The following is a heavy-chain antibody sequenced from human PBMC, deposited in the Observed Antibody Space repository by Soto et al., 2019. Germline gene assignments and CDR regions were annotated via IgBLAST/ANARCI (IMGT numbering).Heavy chain of an antibody. D-gene: IGHD3-16*01. Sequence: EVQLLESGGGLVQPGGSLRLSCAASGFTFTNYAMSWVRQAPGKGLEWVSAITGSGGDTYHADSVKGRFTISRDKSRNTLFLQMNRLRADDTAVYYCAKGSAIGSPYYFDFWGQGTLVTVS. CDR3: AKGSAIGSPYYFDF. CDR1: GFTFTNYA. CDR2: ITGSGGDT. V-gene: IGHV3-23*01. J-gene: IGHJ4*02.